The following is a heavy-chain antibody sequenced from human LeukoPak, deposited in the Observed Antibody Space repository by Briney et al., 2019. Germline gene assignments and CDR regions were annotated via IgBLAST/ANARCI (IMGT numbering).Heavy chain of an antibody. J-gene: IGHJ4*02. CDR2: ISGSGGST. V-gene: IGHV3-23*01. CDR1: GFTFSSYA. D-gene: IGHD3-22*01. Sequence: PGGSLRLSCAASGFTFSSYAMSWVCQAPGKGLEWVSAISGSGGSTYYADAVKGRFTISRDNSKNTLYLQMNSLRAEDTAVYYCAKSGYYYDSSGYYCDYWGQGTLVTVSS. CDR3: AKSGYYYDSSGYYCDY.